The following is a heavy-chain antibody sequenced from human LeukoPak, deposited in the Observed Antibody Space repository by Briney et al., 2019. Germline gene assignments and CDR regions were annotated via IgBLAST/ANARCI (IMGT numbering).Heavy chain of an antibody. CDR2: ISYDGSNK. CDR1: GFTFSSYG. Sequence: GGSLRLSCAASGFTFSSYGMHWVRQAPGKGLEWVAVISYDGSNKYYADSVKGRFTISRDNSKNTLSLQVSSLRTEDTAVYYCEKDRYSYAFEYSDSWGQGTLVTVSS. J-gene: IGHJ4*02. D-gene: IGHD5-18*01. CDR3: EKDRYSYAFEYSDS. V-gene: IGHV3-30*18.